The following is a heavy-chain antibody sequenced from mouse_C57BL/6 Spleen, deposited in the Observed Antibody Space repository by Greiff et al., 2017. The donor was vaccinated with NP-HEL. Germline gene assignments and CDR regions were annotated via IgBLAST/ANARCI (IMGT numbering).Heavy chain of an antibody. Sequence: QVQLQQPGAELVRPGSSVKLSCKASGYTFTSYWMHWVKQRPIQGLEWIGNIDPSDSETHYNQKFKDKATLTVDKSSSTAYMQLSSLTSEDSAVYYCAREVTTVENWYFDVWGTGTTVTVSS. CDR1: GYTFTSYW. D-gene: IGHD1-1*01. CDR2: IDPSDSET. CDR3: AREVTTVENWYFDV. V-gene: IGHV1-52*01. J-gene: IGHJ1*03.